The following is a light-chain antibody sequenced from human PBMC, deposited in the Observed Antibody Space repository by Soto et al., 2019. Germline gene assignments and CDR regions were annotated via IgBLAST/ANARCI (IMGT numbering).Light chain of an antibody. CDR2: DVT. Sequence: QSVLNQPASVSGSPGQSITLSRPGTSNDVGGLNYVSWYQQHPGKDPKLMIYDVTNRPSGVSNRFSGSKSGNTASLTISGLQAEDEADYYCSSYTSSSTPLYVFGTGTKVTVL. CDR3: SSYTSSSTPLYV. CDR1: SNDVGGLNY. V-gene: IGLV2-14*01. J-gene: IGLJ1*01.